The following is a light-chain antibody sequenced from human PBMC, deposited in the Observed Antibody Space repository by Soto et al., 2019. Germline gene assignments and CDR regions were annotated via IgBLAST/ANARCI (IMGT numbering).Light chain of an antibody. CDR1: QSVSVN. CDR3: QQYGSSPTWT. Sequence: EKVMTQSPATLSVSPGERATLSCRASQSVSVNLAWYQQKPGQAPRLLIYGASTRASGIPDRFSGSGSGTDFTLTISRLEPEDSAVYYCQQYGSSPTWTFGQGTKVDIK. V-gene: IGKV3-20*01. CDR2: GAS. J-gene: IGKJ1*01.